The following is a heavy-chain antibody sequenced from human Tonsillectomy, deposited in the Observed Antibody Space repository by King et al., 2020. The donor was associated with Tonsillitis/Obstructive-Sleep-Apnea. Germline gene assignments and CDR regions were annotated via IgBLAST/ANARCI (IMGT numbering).Heavy chain of an antibody. J-gene: IGHJ4*02. Sequence: QLQESGPGLVKPSETLSLTCTVSGGSISSYYGSWSRQPPGKGLEWIGYSYYSGSTNYNPSLKSRVTISVDTSKNQFSLKLSSVTAADTAVYYCARVHCSSTSCYTGEYYFDYWGQGTLVTVSS. CDR1: GGSISSYY. CDR3: ARVHCSSTSCYTGEYYFDY. CDR2: SYYSGST. D-gene: IGHD2-2*02. V-gene: IGHV4-59*01.